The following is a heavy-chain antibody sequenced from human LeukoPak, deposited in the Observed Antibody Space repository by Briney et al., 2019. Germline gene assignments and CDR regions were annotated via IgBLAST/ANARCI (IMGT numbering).Heavy chain of an antibody. J-gene: IGHJ3*02. V-gene: IGHV1-69*13. D-gene: IGHD2-15*01. CDR2: IIPIFGTA. CDR3: ARDQVGVVADDAFDI. Sequence: GASVKVSCKASGGTFSSYAISWVRQAPGQGLEWMGGIIPIFGTANYAQKFQGRVTITADESTSTAYMELGSLRSEDTAVYYCARDQVGVVADDAFDIWGQGTMVTVSS. CDR1: GGTFSSYA.